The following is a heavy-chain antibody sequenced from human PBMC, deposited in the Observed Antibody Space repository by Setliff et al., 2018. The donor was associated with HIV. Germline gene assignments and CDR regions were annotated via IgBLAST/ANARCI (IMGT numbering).Heavy chain of an antibody. V-gene: IGHV4-59*12. J-gene: IGHJ5*02. Sequence: SETLSLTCTVSGGSISSYYWSWIRQPPGKGLGWIGYIYYSGSTNYNPSLKGRVTISVDTSKNQLSLKVISVTAADTAVYYCARDRGLRGWFDPWGQGTLVTVSS. CDR3: ARDRGLRGWFDP. CDR2: IYYSGST. D-gene: IGHD4-17*01. CDR1: GGSISSYY.